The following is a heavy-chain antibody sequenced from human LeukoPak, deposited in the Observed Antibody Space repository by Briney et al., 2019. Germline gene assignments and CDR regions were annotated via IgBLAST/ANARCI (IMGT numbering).Heavy chain of an antibody. D-gene: IGHD6-6*01. CDR2: IHYSGTT. CDR1: GGSISAYY. CDR3: ARFGTSSSRFFDQ. J-gene: IGHJ4*02. V-gene: IGHV4-59*01. Sequence: PSETLSPTCTVSGGSISAYYWSWIRQPPGKGLEWIGYIHYSGTTNYYPSLKSRVTIALDTSKNQFSLKLNSVTAADPAVYYCARFGTSSSRFFDQWGQGTLVTVSS.